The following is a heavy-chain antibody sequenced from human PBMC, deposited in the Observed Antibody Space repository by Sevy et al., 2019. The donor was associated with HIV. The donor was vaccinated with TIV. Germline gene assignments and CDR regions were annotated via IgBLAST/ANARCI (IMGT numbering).Heavy chain of an antibody. Sequence: GGSLRLSCTASGFTFGDYAMSWFRQAPGKGLEWVGFIRSKAYGGTTEYAASVKGRFTISRDDSKSIAYLQMNSLKTEDTAVYYCTRGATGTTPPYYFDYWGQGTLVTVSS. CDR1: GFTFGDYA. D-gene: IGHD1-1*01. V-gene: IGHV3-49*03. CDR2: IRSKAYGGTT. CDR3: TRGATGTTPPYYFDY. J-gene: IGHJ4*02.